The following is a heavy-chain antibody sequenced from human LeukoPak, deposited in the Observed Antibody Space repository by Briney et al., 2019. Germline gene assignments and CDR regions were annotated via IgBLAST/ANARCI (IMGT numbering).Heavy chain of an antibody. V-gene: IGHV3-21*01. CDR3: ARGVAVAGNDS. CDR2: IRSSSSYI. CDR1: GFTFSSYS. J-gene: IGHJ4*02. D-gene: IGHD6-13*01. Sequence: GGSLRLSCAASGFTFSSYSMNWVRQAPGKGLEWVSSIRSSSSYIYYADSVKGRFSISRDNSKNTLYLQMNSLRAEDTALYYCARGVAVAGNDSWGQGTLVTVSS.